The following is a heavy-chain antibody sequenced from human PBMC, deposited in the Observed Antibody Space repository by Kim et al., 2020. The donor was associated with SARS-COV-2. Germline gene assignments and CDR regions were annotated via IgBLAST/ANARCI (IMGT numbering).Heavy chain of an antibody. CDR1: GGTFSSYA. J-gene: IGHJ3*02. CDR2: IIPILGIA. D-gene: IGHD3-22*01. CDR3: ARASYYYDSSGYYYLAFDI. Sequence: SVKVSCKASGGTFSSYAISWVRQAPGQGLEWMGRIIPILGIANYAQKFQGRVTITADKSTSTAYMELSSLRSEDTAVYYCARASYYYDSSGYYYLAFDIWGKGTMVTVSS. V-gene: IGHV1-69*04.